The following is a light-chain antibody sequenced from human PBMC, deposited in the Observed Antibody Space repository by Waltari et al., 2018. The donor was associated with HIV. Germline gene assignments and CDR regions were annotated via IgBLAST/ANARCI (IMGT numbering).Light chain of an antibody. CDR2: AAS. CDR1: QTVHSN. V-gene: IGKV3-15*01. CDR3: QQYHKWPET. J-gene: IGKJ2*01. Sequence: EILMTQSPATLSVSPGGGGTLSCRVSQTVHSNLAWFQQKPGQAPRLLIYAASTRATDIPDRFSASGSGTEFTLTISSLQSEDFAVYFCQQYHKWPETFGQGTKLEIK.